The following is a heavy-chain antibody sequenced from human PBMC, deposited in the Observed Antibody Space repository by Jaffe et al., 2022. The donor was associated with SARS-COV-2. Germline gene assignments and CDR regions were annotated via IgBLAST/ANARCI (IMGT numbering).Heavy chain of an antibody. CDR3: TTEGVGCSGGSCYFNWFDP. J-gene: IGHJ5*02. D-gene: IGHD2-15*01. CDR2: IKSKTDGGTT. CDR1: GFTFSNAW. V-gene: IGHV3-15*01. Sequence: EVQLVESGGGLVKPGGSLRLSCAASGFTFSNAWMSWVRQAPGKGLEWVGRIKSKTDGGTTDYAAPVKGRFTISRDDSKNTLYLQMNSLKTEDTAVYYCTTEGVGCSGGSCYFNWFDPWGQGTLVTVSS.